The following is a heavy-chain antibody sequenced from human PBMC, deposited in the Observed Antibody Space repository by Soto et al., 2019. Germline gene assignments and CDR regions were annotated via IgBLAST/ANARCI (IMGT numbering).Heavy chain of an antibody. CDR1: GGSISRSSYY. CDR3: AIHATQSSSWVDY. Sequence: QLQLQESGPGLVKPSETLSLTCTVSGGSLSTVSGGSISRSSYYWGWIRQPPGKGLEWIGSIYYSWRTYSNPSLKIRVTISVVTSKYQFALKLSSVTAADTDVYYFAIHATQSSSWVDYWCQGTLVTVSS. D-gene: IGHD6-13*01. V-gene: IGHV4-39*01. J-gene: IGHJ4*02. CDR2: IYYSWRT.